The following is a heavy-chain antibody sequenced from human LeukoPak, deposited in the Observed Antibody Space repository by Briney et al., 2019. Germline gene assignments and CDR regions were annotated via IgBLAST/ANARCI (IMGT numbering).Heavy chain of an antibody. J-gene: IGHJ4*02. CDR1: GGSISSGGYY. CDR3: ARTTTANGAGDY. V-gene: IGHV4-31*03. CDR2: IYYSGST. D-gene: IGHD4-11*01. Sequence: SETLSLTCTVSGGSISSGGYYWSWIRQHPGKGLEWIGYIYYSGSTYYNPPLKSRVTISVDTSKNQFSLKLSSVTAADTAVYYCARTTTANGAGDYWGQGTLVTVSS.